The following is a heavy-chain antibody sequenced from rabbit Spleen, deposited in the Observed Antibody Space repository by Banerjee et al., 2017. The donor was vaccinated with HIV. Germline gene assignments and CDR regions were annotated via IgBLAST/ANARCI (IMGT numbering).Heavy chain of an antibody. CDR2: INAVTGKA. V-gene: IGHV1S45*01. J-gene: IGHJ6*01. CDR3: ARDTGSSFSSYGMDL. Sequence: QEQLEESGGDLVKPEGSLTLTCTASGFSFSSRYWTCWVRQAPGKGLEWIACINAVTGKAVYATWAKGRFTCSKTSSTTVTLQMTSLTVADTATYFCARDTGSSFSSYGMDLWGQGTLVTVS. D-gene: IGHD8-1*01. CDR1: GFSFSSRYW.